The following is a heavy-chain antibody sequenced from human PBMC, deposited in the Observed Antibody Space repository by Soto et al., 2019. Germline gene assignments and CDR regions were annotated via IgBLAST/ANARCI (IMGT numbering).Heavy chain of an antibody. Sequence: PGGSPRRSCAAPGCLFSRYGMHWVRQAPGKGLEWVAVISYDGSNKYYAESVKGRFIISRDKSENTLYLQMNSLRAEDTAVYYCAKDLGSGKPYYSYAMDVWGQGTMVTVSS. D-gene: IGHD3-10*01. CDR2: ISYDGSNK. CDR3: AKDLGSGKPYYSYAMDV. CDR1: GCLFSRYG. J-gene: IGHJ6*02. V-gene: IGHV3-30*18.